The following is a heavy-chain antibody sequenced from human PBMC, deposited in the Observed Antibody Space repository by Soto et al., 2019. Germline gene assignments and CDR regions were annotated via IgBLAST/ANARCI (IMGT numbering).Heavy chain of an antibody. Sequence: SVKVSCKASGCTFSSYAISCGRQAPGQGLDWMGVIIPIFGTANYAQKFQGRVTITADESTSTAYMELSSLRSEDTAVYYCAREEGTIVVVPAANNYYYYYGMDVWGQGTTVTVSS. CDR2: IIPIFGTA. CDR1: GCTFSSYA. V-gene: IGHV1-69*13. CDR3: AREEGTIVVVPAANNYYYYYGMDV. J-gene: IGHJ6*02. D-gene: IGHD2-2*01.